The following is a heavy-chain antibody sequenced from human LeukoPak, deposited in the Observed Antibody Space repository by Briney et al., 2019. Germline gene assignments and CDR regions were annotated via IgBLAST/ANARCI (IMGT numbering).Heavy chain of an antibody. CDR2: IQYDGSTT. D-gene: IGHD2-15*01. Sequence: GGSLRLSCAASGFSFSSYWMHWVRQAPGKGLVWVARIQYDGSTTNYADSVKGRFTISRDNSKKTLYVQMNSLRAEDTAVYYCARALVAGVTLNALDIWGQGTMVTVSS. CDR3: ARALVAGVTLNALDI. CDR1: GFSFSSYW. V-gene: IGHV3-74*01. J-gene: IGHJ3*02.